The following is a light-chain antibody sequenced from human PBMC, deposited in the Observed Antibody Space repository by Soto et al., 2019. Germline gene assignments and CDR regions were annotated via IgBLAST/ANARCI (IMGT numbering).Light chain of an antibody. CDR1: QSVFSSSNYRNY. J-gene: IGKJ1*01. CDR2: WAS. V-gene: IGKV4-1*01. Sequence: DIVMTQSPDSLAVSLGVRATFNCKSSQSVFSSSNYRNYLAWYQQKPRQSPKLLIYWASTRESGVPDRFSGSGSGTDFTLTISNLQAEDVAVYYCQQYYSSPPTFGQGTKVEIK. CDR3: QQYYSSPPT.